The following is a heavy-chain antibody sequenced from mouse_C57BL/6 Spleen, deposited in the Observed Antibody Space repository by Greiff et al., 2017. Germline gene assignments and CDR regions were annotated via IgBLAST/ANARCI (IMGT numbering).Heavy chain of an antibody. V-gene: IGHV1-53*01. CDR1: GYTFTSYW. CDR2: INTSKGGN. J-gene: IGHJ4*01. CDR3: ARLGQRYAMDY. Sequence: QVQLQQPGTELVKPGASVKLSCKASGYTFTSYWMHWVKQRPGQGLEWFGNINTSKGGNNSNEKFKSKATLTVDKSSSTAYMQLSSLTSEDSAVYYCARLGQRYAMDYWGQGTSVTVSS.